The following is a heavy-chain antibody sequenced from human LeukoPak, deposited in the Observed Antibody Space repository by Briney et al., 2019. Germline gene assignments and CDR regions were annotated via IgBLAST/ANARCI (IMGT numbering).Heavy chain of an antibody. Sequence: PGRPLRLSCAASGFTLSGCGMHWVRQAPGKGLEWVAVIWYDGSNKYYADSVKGRFTISRDNSKNTLYLQMNSLRAEDTAVYYCARDYGSGSHDAFDIWGQGTMVTVSS. V-gene: IGHV3-33*01. D-gene: IGHD3-10*01. J-gene: IGHJ3*02. CDR2: IWYDGSNK. CDR1: GFTLSGCG. CDR3: ARDYGSGSHDAFDI.